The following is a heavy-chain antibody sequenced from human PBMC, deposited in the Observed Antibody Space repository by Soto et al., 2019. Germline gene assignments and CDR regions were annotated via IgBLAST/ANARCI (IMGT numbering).Heavy chain of an antibody. CDR1: GGSISSGGYY. CDR3: ARLYCSSTSCPYYYYYMDV. D-gene: IGHD2-2*01. V-gene: IGHV4-31*03. Sequence: SETLSLTCTVSGGSISSGGYYWSWIRQHPGKGLEWIGYIYYSGSTYYNPSLKSRVTISVDTSKNQFPLKLSSVTAADTAVYYCARLYCSSTSCPYYYYYMDVWGKGTTVTVSS. CDR2: IYYSGST. J-gene: IGHJ6*03.